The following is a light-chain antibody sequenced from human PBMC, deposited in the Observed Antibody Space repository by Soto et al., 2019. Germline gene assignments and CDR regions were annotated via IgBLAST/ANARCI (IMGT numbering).Light chain of an antibody. CDR1: QSLLANCNNKNC. Sequence: DIVMTQSPDSLAVSLGERATINRKSSQSLLANCNNKNCLAWYQHKPGQPPKMLILWASTRESGIPDRFSGSGSGTDFTLTISSLQAEDAAVYYCQHFFSPPFPFGQGTKLEIK. J-gene: IGKJ2*01. V-gene: IGKV4-1*01. CDR3: QHFFSPPFP. CDR2: WAS.